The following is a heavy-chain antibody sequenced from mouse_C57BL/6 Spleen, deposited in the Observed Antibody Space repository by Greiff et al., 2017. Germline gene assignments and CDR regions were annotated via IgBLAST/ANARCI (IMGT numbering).Heavy chain of an antibody. CDR1: GYTFTSYW. Sequence: QVQLQQPGAELVKPGASVKLSCKASGYTFTSYWMQWVKQRPGQGLEWIGEIDPSDSYTNYNQKFKGKATLTVDTSSSTAYMQLSSLTSEDSAVYYCARSGLRRTRFAYWGQGTLVTVSA. D-gene: IGHD2-4*01. CDR3: ARSGLRRTRFAY. CDR2: IDPSDSYT. V-gene: IGHV1-50*01. J-gene: IGHJ3*01.